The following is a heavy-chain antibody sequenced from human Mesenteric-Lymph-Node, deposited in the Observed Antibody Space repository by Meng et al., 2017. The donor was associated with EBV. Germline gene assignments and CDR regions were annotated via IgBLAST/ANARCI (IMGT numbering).Heavy chain of an antibody. CDR2: INHSGST. Sequence: VQRQQWGAGLLKPSETLSLTCAFYGGSFSGYYWSWIRQPPGKGLEWIGEINHSGSTNYNPSLKSRVTISIDTSKNQFSVKLTSVTAADTAVYYCARAGSSGWSDLDYWGQGTLVTVSS. CDR1: GGSFSGYY. D-gene: IGHD6-19*01. J-gene: IGHJ4*02. CDR3: ARAGSSGWSDLDY. V-gene: IGHV4-34*01.